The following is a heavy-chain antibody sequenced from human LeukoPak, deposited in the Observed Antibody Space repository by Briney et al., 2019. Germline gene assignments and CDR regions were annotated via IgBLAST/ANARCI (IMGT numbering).Heavy chain of an antibody. J-gene: IGHJ5*02. CDR1: GGSLSDHY. CDR2: INPRGST. V-gene: IGHV4-34*01. Sequence: PSETLSLTCAVYGGSLSDHYWSWFRQPPGKGLEWIGEINPRGSTIYNPSLKSRVTISVDTSKSQFSLNLSSVTAADTAVYYCAREPGYCSGGSCYGGWFDPWGQGTLVTVSS. CDR3: AREPGYCSGGSCYGGWFDP. D-gene: IGHD2-15*01.